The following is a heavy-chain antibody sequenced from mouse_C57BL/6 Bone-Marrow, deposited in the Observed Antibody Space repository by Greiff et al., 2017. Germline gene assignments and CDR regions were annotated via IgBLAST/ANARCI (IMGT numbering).Heavy chain of an antibody. Sequence: EVMLVESGGGLVKPGGSLKLSCAASGFTFSSYAMSWVRQTPEKRLEWVATLSDGGSYTYYPDNVKGRFTITRDNAKNNLYLQMSNLKSEDTAMYYCERDVGPVDYWGQGTTLTVSS. CDR2: LSDGGSYT. J-gene: IGHJ2*01. CDR1: GFTFSSYA. CDR3: ERDVGPVDY. V-gene: IGHV5-4*01. D-gene: IGHD4-1*01.